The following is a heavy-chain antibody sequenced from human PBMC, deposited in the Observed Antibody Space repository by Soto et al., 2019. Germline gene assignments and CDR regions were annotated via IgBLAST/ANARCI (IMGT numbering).Heavy chain of an antibody. D-gene: IGHD3-10*01. CDR2: ISRTGDST. CDR1: GFTFNDYA. Sequence: EVQVLESGGGLVQPGGSLRLSCAASGFTFNDYAMSWVRQAPGKGLEWVSLISRTGDSTYFADSVKGRSTIARDNSKNTLYLQMNSLRAEDTAVYYCARTYYYGSGTYPRFEPWGQGTLVTVSS. J-gene: IGHJ5*02. V-gene: IGHV3-23*01. CDR3: ARTYYYGSGTYPRFEP.